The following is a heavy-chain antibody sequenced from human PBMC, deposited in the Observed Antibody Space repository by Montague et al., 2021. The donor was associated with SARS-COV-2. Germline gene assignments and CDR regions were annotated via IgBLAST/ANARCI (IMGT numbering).Heavy chain of an antibody. V-gene: IGHV6-1*01. D-gene: IGHD1-1*01. CDR1: GDSVCSNTAA. Sequence: CAISGDSVCSNTAAWNWIRQSPSGGLEWLGRTNYRSKWTNDYATSVKSRISIDPDTSKNQFFLHLRSVTPEDTGVYYCVRNTGCVHDGFDAWGQGTLVTVSS. CDR2: TNYRSKWTN. CDR3: VRNTGCVHDGFDA. J-gene: IGHJ4*02.